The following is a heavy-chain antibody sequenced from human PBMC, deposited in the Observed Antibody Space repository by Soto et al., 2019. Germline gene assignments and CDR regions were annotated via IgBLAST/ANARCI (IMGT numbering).Heavy chain of an antibody. Sequence: QVPLVQSGPEVKKPGASVKVSCKTSGYTPTNYDIGWVRQAPGQGLEYMGWISAYNGNTNYARKLQDRVTLTTDTSTRTAYKELRNRQSDDTAIYYCARGLYRRGTYYAFDNGGQGTLVTVSS. V-gene: IGHV1-18*01. J-gene: IGHJ4*02. CDR3: ARGLYRRGTYYAFDN. CDR2: ISAYNGNT. D-gene: IGHD1-26*01. CDR1: GYTPTNYD.